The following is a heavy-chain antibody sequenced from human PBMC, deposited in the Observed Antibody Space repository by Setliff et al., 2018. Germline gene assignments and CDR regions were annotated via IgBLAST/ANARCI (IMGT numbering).Heavy chain of an antibody. D-gene: IGHD2-8*02. J-gene: IGHJ4*02. V-gene: IGHV3-23*01. Sequence: LKISCATSGFTFSNYAMGWVRQAPGRGLEWVSVITSSGRDTYYTDSVKGRFTISRDNSDNTLYLQMNSLRDADTAIYYCVKGTLPYCTGPTCYPLDHWGQGTLVTVSS. CDR1: GFTFSNYA. CDR2: ITSSGRDT. CDR3: VKGTLPYCTGPTCYPLDH.